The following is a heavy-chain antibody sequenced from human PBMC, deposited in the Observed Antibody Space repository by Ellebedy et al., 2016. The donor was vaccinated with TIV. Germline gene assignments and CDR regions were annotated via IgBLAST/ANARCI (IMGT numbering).Heavy chain of an antibody. CDR2: IYSGGST. CDR3: ARVLTGIAAAGGDY. J-gene: IGHJ4*02. CDR1: GFTVSSNY. D-gene: IGHD6-13*01. Sequence: GESLKISCAASGFTVSSNYMSWVRQAPGKGLEWVSVIYSGGSTYYADSVKGRFTISRDNSKNTLYLQMNSLRAEDTAVYYCARVLTGIAAAGGDYWGQGTLVTVSS. V-gene: IGHV3-66*01.